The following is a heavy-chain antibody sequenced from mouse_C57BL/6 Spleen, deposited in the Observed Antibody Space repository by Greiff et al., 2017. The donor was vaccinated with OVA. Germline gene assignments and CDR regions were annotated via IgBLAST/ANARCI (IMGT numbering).Heavy chain of an antibody. Sequence: VQLQQSGAELARPGASVKLSCKASGYTFTSYGISWVKQRTGKGLEWIGEIYPRSGNTYYNEKFKGKATLTADKSSSTAYMELRSLTSEDSAVYFCAKFITTVVAPWYFDVWGTGTTVTVSS. CDR2: IYPRSGNT. D-gene: IGHD1-1*01. J-gene: IGHJ1*03. CDR1: GYTFTSYG. CDR3: AKFITTVVAPWYFDV. V-gene: IGHV1-81*01.